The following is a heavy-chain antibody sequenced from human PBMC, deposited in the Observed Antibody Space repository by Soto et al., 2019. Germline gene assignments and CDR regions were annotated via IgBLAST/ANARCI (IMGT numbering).Heavy chain of an antibody. CDR1: GGTFSSYA. D-gene: IGHD2-21*02. V-gene: IGHV1-69*12. CDR3: ASCGGDCYAPAFDYYYYGMDV. Sequence: QVQLVQSGAEVKKPGSSVKVSCKASGGTFSSYAISWVRQAPGQGLEWMGGIITIFGTANYAQKFQGRVTITADESTSTAYMELSSLRSEDTAVYYCASCGGDCYAPAFDYYYYGMDVWGQGTTVTVSS. J-gene: IGHJ6*02. CDR2: IITIFGTA.